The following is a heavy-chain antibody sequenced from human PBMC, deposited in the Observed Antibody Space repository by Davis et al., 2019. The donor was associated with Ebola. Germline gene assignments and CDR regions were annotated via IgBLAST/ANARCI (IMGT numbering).Heavy chain of an antibody. V-gene: IGHV4-39*01. CDR1: SGSIVSTSYY. J-gene: IGHJ4*02. CDR3: ARMDWNYGFDY. D-gene: IGHD1-7*01. Sequence: PSETLSLTCTVSSGSIVSTSYYWDWIRQPPGQGLEWIGTISSSGSTYYNASLRNRFSISVDTSKNEFSLKLTSVIASDTAVYYCARMDWNYGFDYWSQGALVTVSS. CDR2: ISSSGST.